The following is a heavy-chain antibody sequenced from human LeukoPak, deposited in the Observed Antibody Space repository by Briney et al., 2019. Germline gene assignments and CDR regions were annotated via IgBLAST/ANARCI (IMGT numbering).Heavy chain of an antibody. CDR3: ARHPSSGPIIRYYMDV. D-gene: IGHD3-10*01. Sequence: SETLSLTCTVSGGSISSYYWSWIRQPPGKGLEWSGYIYSSGNTNYNPSLKSRITTSVDTSKNQISLRLTSVTAADTAVYYCARHPSSGPIIRYYMDVWGKGTMVTVSS. CDR2: IYSSGNT. CDR1: GGSISSYY. J-gene: IGHJ6*03. V-gene: IGHV4-4*09.